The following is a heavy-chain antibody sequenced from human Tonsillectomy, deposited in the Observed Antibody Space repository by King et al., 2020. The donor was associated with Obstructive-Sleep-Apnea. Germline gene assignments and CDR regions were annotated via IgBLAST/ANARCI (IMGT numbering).Heavy chain of an antibody. J-gene: IGHJ4*02. CDR1: GYTFTGYY. V-gene: IGHV1-2*02. Sequence: QLVQSGAEVKKPGASVKVSCKASGYTFTGYYIHWVRQAPGRGLEWMGWINPNSGDTNSAQRFQGRVTMTGDTSISTAYMQLIRLTSDDTAVYYCARVPPNYTGWSKLDLYFFDYWGQGTLVTVSS. CDR3: ARVPPNYTGWSKLDLYFFDY. D-gene: IGHD6-19*01. CDR2: INPNSGDT.